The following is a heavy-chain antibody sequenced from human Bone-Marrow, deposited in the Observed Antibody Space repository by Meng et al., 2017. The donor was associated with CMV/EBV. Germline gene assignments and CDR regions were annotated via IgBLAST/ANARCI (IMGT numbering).Heavy chain of an antibody. J-gene: IGHJ6*02. Sequence: SEPLSLTCTVSGGSISSSSYYWGWIRQPPGKGLEWIGSIYYSGSTYYNPSLKSRVTISVDTSKNQFSLKLSSVTAADTAVYYCARGRDFWSGYPRYYGMDVWGQGTTVTVSS. D-gene: IGHD3-3*01. CDR3: ARGRDFWSGYPRYYGMDV. CDR1: GGSISSSSYY. V-gene: IGHV4-39*07. CDR2: IYYSGST.